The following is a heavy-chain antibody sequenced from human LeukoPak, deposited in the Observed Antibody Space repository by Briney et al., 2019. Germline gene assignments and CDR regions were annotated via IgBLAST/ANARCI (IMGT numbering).Heavy chain of an antibody. CDR1: GYSLSSGYY. J-gene: IGHJ3*02. D-gene: IGHD2-15*01. V-gene: IGHV4-38-2*02. Sequence: PSETLSLTCTVSGYSLSSGYYWGWIRQPPGKGLEWIGSIYHSGSTYYNPSLKSRVTISVDTSKNQFSLKLSSVTAADTAVYYCARKYCSGGSCYRADAFDIWGQGTMVTVSS. CDR2: IYHSGST. CDR3: ARKYCSGGSCYRADAFDI.